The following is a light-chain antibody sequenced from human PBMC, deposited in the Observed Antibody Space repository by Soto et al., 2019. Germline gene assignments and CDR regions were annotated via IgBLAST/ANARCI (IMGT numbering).Light chain of an antibody. J-gene: IGKJ1*01. CDR2: GAS. Sequence: EIVLTHSPGTLSLSPGERATLSCRSSQSVSSSYLAWYQQKPGQAPRLLIYGASSRATGIPDRFSGSGSGTDFTLTISRLEPEDFAVYYCQQYGSSPTTFGQGTKVDIK. V-gene: IGKV3-20*01. CDR1: QSVSSSY. CDR3: QQYGSSPTT.